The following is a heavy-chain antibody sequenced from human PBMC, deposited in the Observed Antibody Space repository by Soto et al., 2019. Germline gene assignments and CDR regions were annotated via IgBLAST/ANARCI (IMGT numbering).Heavy chain of an antibody. CDR1: GYTFTSYD. V-gene: IGHV1-8*01. Sequence: QVQLVQSGAEVKKPGASVKVSCKASGYTFTSYDINWVRQATGQGLEWMGWMNPNSGNTGYAQKFQGRVTMTRNTSISTAYIELSSLRSEDTAGDYCARGRGPVRGVTPNWFDPWGQGTLVTVSS. J-gene: IGHJ5*02. D-gene: IGHD3-10*01. CDR3: ARGRGPVRGVTPNWFDP. CDR2: MNPNSGNT.